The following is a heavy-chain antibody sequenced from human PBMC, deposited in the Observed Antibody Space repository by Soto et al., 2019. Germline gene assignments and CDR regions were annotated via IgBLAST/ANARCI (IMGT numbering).Heavy chain of an antibody. D-gene: IGHD3-16*01. CDR2: INTYNGNT. J-gene: IGHJ6*02. Sequence: QVQLVQSGAEVKNPGASVKVCCKASGYTFTRYGIGWARQAPGQGLEWMGWINTYNGNTNYAQNVQGRVTLXNXTSXSTAYMELRSLRSNDTAIYYCAMVDVYVTPSPQDVWGQGTTVIVSS. CDR3: AMVDVYVTPSPQDV. V-gene: IGHV1-18*01. CDR1: GYTFTRYG.